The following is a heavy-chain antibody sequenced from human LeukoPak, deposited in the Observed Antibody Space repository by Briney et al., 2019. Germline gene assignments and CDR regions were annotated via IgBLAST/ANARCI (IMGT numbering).Heavy chain of an antibody. CDR2: INPNSGGT. J-gene: IGHJ6*02. CDR3: ARSLPAAYFYGMDV. CDR1: GYTFTGYY. D-gene: IGHD2-2*01. V-gene: IGHV1-2*02. Sequence: GGSVSVSCKASGYTFTGYYMHWVRQAPGQGLEWMGWINPNSGGTNYAQKFQGRVTLTRDTSISTAYMELSRLRSDDTAVYYCARSLPAAYFYGMDVWGQGTTVTVSS.